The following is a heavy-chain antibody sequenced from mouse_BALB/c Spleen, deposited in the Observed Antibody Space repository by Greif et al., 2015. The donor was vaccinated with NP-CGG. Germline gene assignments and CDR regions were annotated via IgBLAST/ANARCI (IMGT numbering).Heavy chain of an antibody. CDR3: AREDTTASY. CDR1: GFTFSSYA. V-gene: IGHV5-6-5*01. J-gene: IGHJ2*01. Sequence: EVKLMESGGGLVKPGGSLKLSCAASGFTFSSYAMSWVRQTPEKRLEWVASISSGGSTYYPDSVKGRFTISRDNARNILYLQMSSLRSEDTAMYYCAREDTTASYWGQGTTLTVSS. D-gene: IGHD1-2*01. CDR2: ISSGGST.